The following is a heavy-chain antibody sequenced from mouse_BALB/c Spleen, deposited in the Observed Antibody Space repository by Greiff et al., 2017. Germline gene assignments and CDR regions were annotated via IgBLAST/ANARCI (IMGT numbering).Heavy chain of an antibody. J-gene: IGHJ4*01. CDR2: ICSDGST. Sequence: QVQLKESGPGLVAPSQSLYISCTASGFSFTSYGVSWVRQPPGKGLEWLGLICSDGSTNYPAALICRLTICKDNSKSHVFLKLSSLQTEDTATYYCAKGDSPYYAMDDWGQGTSVTVSS. D-gene: IGHD2-12*01. CDR3: AKGDSPYYAMDD. CDR1: GFSFTSYG. V-gene: IGHV2-3*01.